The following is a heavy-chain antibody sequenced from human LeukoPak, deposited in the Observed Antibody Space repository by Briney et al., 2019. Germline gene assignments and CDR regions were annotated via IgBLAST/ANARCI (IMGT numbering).Heavy chain of an antibody. J-gene: IGHJ6*03. CDR2: IKQDGSEQ. CDR1: RVGFSYYW. V-gene: IGHV3-7*01. CDR3: ARAPLGYCSSTSCYDHHSYHYMDV. Sequence: GRSLRLSCAASRVGFSYYWMNWARQAPGKGLDWVANIKQDGSEQTYVDSVKGRFTISRDNAKKSLFLQMNSLRAEDTAVYYCARAPLGYCSSTSCYDHHSYHYMDVWGKGTTVTVSS. D-gene: IGHD2-2*01.